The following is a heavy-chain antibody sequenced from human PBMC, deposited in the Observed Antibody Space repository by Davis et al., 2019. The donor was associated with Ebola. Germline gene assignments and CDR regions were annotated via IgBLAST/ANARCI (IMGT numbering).Heavy chain of an antibody. J-gene: IGHJ4*02. Sequence: PGGSLRLSCAASGFTFSSYSMNWARQAPGKGLEWVSYISSSSSTIYYADSVKGRFTISRDNAKNSLYLQMNSLRDEDTAVYYCARDSTTVVSQKQFDYWGQGTLVTVSS. D-gene: IGHD4-23*01. CDR3: ARDSTTVVSQKQFDY. CDR1: GFTFSSYS. CDR2: ISSSSSTI. V-gene: IGHV3-48*02.